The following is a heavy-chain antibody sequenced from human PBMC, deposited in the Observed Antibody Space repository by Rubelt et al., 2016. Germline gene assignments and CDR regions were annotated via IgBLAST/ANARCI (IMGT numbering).Heavy chain of an antibody. V-gene: IGHV4-39*07. CDR2: VSYSGRT. J-gene: IGHJ4*02. Sequence: QLQLQESGPGLAKPSETLSLTCTVSGGFIRNNSYYWGWIRQPPGKGLEWIGSVSYSGRTSYSPSLKSRVTISVDPSKNQYSLDLTLVTAAETAVYYCATDLGRGYIYGPLDSWGQGTLVTVSS. D-gene: IGHD5-18*01. CDR3: ATDLGRGYIYGPLDS. CDR1: GGFIRNNSYY.